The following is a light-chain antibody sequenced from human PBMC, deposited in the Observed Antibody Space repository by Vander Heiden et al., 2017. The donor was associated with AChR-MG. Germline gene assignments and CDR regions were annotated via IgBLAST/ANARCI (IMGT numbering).Light chain of an antibody. Sequence: DIQMTQSPSSLSASVGDRVNITCRASQSVGNYLSWHQQKPGKAPELLIVSASSLQSGVPSRFNGSGSGTDFTLTISSLQPEDFATYYCQQSYSTPRTFGQGTKVEIK. CDR1: QSVGNY. V-gene: IGKV1-39*01. J-gene: IGKJ1*01. CDR3: QQSYSTPRT. CDR2: SAS.